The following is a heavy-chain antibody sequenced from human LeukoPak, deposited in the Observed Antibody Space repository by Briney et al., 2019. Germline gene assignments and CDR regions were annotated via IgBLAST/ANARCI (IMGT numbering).Heavy chain of an antibody. CDR1: GGSFSGYY. Sequence: PSETLSFTCAVYGGSFSGYYWSWIRQPPGKGLEWIGDVIHSGSTNYNPSLKSRVTISVDTSKNQFSLKLSSVTAANTAVYHCARVLSIVVVPGATFWFDPWGQGTLVTVSS. D-gene: IGHD2-2*01. CDR2: VIHSGST. V-gene: IGHV4-34*12. CDR3: ARVLSIVVVPGATFWFDP. J-gene: IGHJ5*02.